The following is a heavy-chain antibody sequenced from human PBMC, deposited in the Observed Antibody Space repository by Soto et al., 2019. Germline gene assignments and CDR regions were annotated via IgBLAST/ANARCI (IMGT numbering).Heavy chain of an antibody. CDR3: ARAAGGDYHYWYFDL. CDR2: IYSGGST. CDR1: GFTVSSNY. Sequence: EVQLVESGRGLIQPGGSLRLSCAASGFTVSSNYMSWVRQAPGKGLEWVSVIYSGGSTYYADSVKGRFTISRDNSKNTVYLQMNSLRAEDTAVYYCARAAGGDYHYWYFDLWGRGTLVTVSS. D-gene: IGHD4-17*01. V-gene: IGHV3-53*01. J-gene: IGHJ2*01.